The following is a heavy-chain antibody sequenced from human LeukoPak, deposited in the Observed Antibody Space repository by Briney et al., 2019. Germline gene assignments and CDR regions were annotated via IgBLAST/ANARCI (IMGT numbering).Heavy chain of an antibody. CDR1: GFSFSSYA. CDR3: AKARGFCSGGSCYNPFDP. D-gene: IGHD2-15*01. J-gene: IGHJ5*02. V-gene: IGHV3-23*01. CDR2: ISGSGGST. Sequence: GGSLRLSCAASGFSFSSYAMSWVRQAPGKGLDWVSGISGSGGSTYYADSVKGRFTISRDNSKNTLYVQMNSLRAEDTAVYYCAKARGFCSGGSCYNPFDPWGQGTLVTVSS.